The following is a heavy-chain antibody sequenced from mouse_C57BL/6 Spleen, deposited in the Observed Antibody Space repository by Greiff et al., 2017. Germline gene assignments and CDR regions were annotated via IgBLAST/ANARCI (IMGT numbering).Heavy chain of an antibody. J-gene: IGHJ2*01. D-gene: IGHD2-3*01. CDR3: ARWMGDGSVDY. CDR1: GYAFSSSW. CDR2: IYPGDGDT. V-gene: IGHV1-82*01. Sequence: QVQLQQSGPELVKPGASVKISCKASGYAFSSSWMNWVKQRPGKGLEWIGRIYPGDGDTNYNGKFKGKATLTADKSSSTAYMQLRSLTSEDSAVYFCARWMGDGSVDYWGQGTTLTVSS.